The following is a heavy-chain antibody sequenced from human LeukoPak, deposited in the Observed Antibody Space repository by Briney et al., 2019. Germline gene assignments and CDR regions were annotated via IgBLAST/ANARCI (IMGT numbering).Heavy chain of an antibody. CDR1: GGSISSSSYY. D-gene: IGHD3-10*01. J-gene: IGHJ4*02. Sequence: SETLSLTCTVSGGSISSSSYYWGWIRQPPGKGLEWIGSIYYSGSTYYNPSLKSRVTISVDTSKNQFSLKLSSVTAADTAVYYCARDYQRKGSGSYYYDYWGQGTLVTVSS. V-gene: IGHV4-39*02. CDR3: ARDYQRKGSGSYYYDY. CDR2: IYYSGST.